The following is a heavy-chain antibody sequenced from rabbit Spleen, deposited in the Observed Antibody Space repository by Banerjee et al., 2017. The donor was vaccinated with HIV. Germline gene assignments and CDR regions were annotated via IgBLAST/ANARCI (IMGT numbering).Heavy chain of an antibody. Sequence: QQQLVESGGDLVKPGASLTLTCTASGFSFSSSYWICWVRQAPGKGLEWIGCINTGSGGTYYASWAKGRFTISKTSSTTVTLQMTSLTAADTATYFCARDTGSSFSSYGMDLWGQGTLVTVS. D-gene: IGHD8-1*01. CDR2: INTGSGGT. CDR3: ARDTGSSFSSYGMDL. J-gene: IGHJ6*01. CDR1: GFSFSSSYW. V-gene: IGHV1S45*01.